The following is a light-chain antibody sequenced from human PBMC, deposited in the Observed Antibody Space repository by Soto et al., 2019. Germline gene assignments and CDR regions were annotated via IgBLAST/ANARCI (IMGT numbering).Light chain of an antibody. V-gene: IGKV3-15*01. CDR2: GAF. CDR1: QSVSSN. J-gene: IGKJ1*01. Sequence: IVMTRSAVTFSVSPMDGCTFSWRASQSVSSNLAWYQQKPGQAPSLLIYGAFTRATGIPARFSGTGSGTEFTLTISSLQSEDFALYYCQQYNDWPLTFGQGTKVDI. CDR3: QQYNDWPLT.